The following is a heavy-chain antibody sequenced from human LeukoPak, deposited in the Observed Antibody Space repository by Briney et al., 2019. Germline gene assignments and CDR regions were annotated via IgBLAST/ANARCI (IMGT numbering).Heavy chain of an antibody. CDR2: ISGDGGST. D-gene: IGHD3-9*01. CDR3: AKDMDYDILTGYYNGPFDY. CDR1: GFTFDDYA. J-gene: IGHJ4*02. Sequence: AGGSPRLSCAASGFTFDDYAMHWVRQAPGKGLEWVSPISGDGGSTYYADSVKGRFTISRDNSKNSLYLQMNSLRTENTASYYCAKDMDYDILTGYYNGPFDYWGQGTLVTVSS. V-gene: IGHV3-43*02.